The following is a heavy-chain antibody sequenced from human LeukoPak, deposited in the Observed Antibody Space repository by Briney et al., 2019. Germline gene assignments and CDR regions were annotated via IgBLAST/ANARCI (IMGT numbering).Heavy chain of an antibody. V-gene: IGHV3-48*02. CDR3: AREHSPRAQFDP. CDR1: GFTFSTSS. CDR2: ISSGSSTI. Sequence: GGSLRLSCAASGFTFSTSSMNWVRQAPGKGLEWVSYISSGSSTIYYVDSVKGRFTVSRDNAKGSLYLQMNSLRDEDTAVYYCAREHSPRAQFDPWGQGTLVTVSS. J-gene: IGHJ5*02. D-gene: IGHD2-15*01.